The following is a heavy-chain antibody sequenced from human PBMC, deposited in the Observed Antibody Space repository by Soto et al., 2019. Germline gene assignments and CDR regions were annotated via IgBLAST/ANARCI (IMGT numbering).Heavy chain of an antibody. D-gene: IGHD2-8*01. CDR3: ARELHCTNGVCYSNYYYGMDV. Sequence: QVQLVQSGAEVKKPGASVKVSCKASGYTFTSYGISWVRQAPGQGLEWMGWISAYNGNTNYAQKLQGRVTMTTATSTSTAYMELRSLRSDDTAVYYCARELHCTNGVCYSNYYYGMDVWGQGTTVTVSS. J-gene: IGHJ6*02. CDR2: ISAYNGNT. V-gene: IGHV1-18*01. CDR1: GYTFTSYG.